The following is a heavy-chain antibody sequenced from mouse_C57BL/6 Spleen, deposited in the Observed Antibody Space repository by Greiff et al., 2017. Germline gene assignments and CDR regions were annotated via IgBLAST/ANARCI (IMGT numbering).Heavy chain of an antibody. CDR2: VDPSDSYT. V-gene: IGHV1-69*01. CDR1: GYTFTSYW. D-gene: IGHD2-1*01. J-gene: IGHJ2*01. CDR3: ASADGNYVRYYFDY. Sequence: QVQLQQPGAELVMPGASVKLSCKASGYTFTSYWMHWVKQRPGQGLEWIGEVDPSDSYTNYNQKFKGKSTLTVDKSSSTAYMQLSSLTSEDSAVYACASADGNYVRYYFDYWGQGTTLTVSS.